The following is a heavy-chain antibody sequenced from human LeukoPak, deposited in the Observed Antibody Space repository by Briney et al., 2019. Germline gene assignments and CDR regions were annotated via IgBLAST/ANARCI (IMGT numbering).Heavy chain of an antibody. J-gene: IGHJ4*02. CDR3: VRDWAHRWAFDY. CDR2: ISSSGSTI. CDR1: GFTFSSYE. Sequence: PGGSLRLSCAASGFTFSSYEMNWVRQAPGKGLEWVSYISSSGSTIYYADSVKGRFTISRDNAKNSLYLQMNSLRAEDTAVYYCVRDWAHRWAFDYWGQGTLVTVSS. D-gene: IGHD3-16*01. V-gene: IGHV3-48*03.